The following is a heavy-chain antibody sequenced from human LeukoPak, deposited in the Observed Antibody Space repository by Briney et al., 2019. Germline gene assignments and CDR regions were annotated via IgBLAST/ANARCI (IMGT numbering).Heavy chain of an antibody. CDR3: ARAGEDFWSGYEGDDY. D-gene: IGHD3-3*01. V-gene: IGHV1-18*01. CDR2: ISAYNGNT. CDR1: GGTFISYA. J-gene: IGHJ4*02. Sequence: ASVKVSCKASGGTFISYAISWVRQAPGQGLEWMGWISAYNGNTNYAQKLQGRVTMTTDTSTSTAYMELRSLRSDDTAVYYCARAGEDFWSGYEGDDYWGQGTLVTVSS.